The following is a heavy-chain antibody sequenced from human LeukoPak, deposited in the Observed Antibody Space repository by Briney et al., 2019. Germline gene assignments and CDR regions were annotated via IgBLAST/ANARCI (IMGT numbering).Heavy chain of an antibody. V-gene: IGHV3-21*01. D-gene: IGHD4-23*01. CDR2: ISSSSSYI. CDR3: ARVRPYGGNPSAFDI. Sequence: GGSLRLSCAASGFTFSSYSMNWVRQAPGKGLEWVSSISSSSSYIYYADSVKGRFTISRDNAKNSLYLQMNSLRAEDTAVYYCARVRPYGGNPSAFDIWGQGTMVTVSS. J-gene: IGHJ3*02. CDR1: GFTFSSYS.